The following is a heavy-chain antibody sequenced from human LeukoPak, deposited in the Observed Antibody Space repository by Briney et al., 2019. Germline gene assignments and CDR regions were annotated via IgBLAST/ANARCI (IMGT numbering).Heavy chain of an antibody. CDR3: AAGGGAFNI. Sequence: GGSLRLSCAASGFTFSMYWMSWVRQAPGRGLEWVANIKQDGSERNYVDSVKGRFTISRDNAKNSLYLQMNSLRVEDTAIYYCAAGGGAFNIWGQGTVVTVSS. V-gene: IGHV3-7*01. D-gene: IGHD3-16*01. CDR1: GFTFSMYW. CDR2: IKQDGSER. J-gene: IGHJ3*02.